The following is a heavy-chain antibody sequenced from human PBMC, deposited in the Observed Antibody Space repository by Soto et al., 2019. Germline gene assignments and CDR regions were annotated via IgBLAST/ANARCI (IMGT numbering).Heavy chain of an antibody. J-gene: IGHJ4*02. Sequence: PSETLSLTCAVYGRSFSGYYWSWIRQPPGKGLEWIGEINHSGSTNYNPSLKSRVTISVDTSKNQFSLKLSSVTAADTAVYYCARNRTDYYDSSGYQNPRFDYWGQGTLVTVSS. D-gene: IGHD3-22*01. CDR3: ARNRTDYYDSSGYQNPRFDY. V-gene: IGHV4-34*01. CDR2: INHSGST. CDR1: GRSFSGYY.